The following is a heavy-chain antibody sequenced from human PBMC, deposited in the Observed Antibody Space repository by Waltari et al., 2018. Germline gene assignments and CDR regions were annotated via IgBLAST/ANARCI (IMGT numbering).Heavy chain of an antibody. J-gene: IGHJ4*02. V-gene: IGHV3-74*01. CDR1: GFTFSSYW. CDR2: INGDGSST. CDR3: VREHSDTYSVDY. Sequence: EVQLVESGGGLVQPGGSLRLSCAISGFTFSSYWMHWARQAPGKGLVLVSRINGDGSSTSYADSVKGRFTISRDTAKNTLYLQMNSLRAEDTAVYYCVREHSDTYSVDYWGQGTLVTVSS. D-gene: IGHD1-26*01.